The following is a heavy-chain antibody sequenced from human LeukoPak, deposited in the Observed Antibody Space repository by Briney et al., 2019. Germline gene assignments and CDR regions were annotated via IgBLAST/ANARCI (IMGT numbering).Heavy chain of an antibody. CDR2: INPSGGST. V-gene: IGHV1-46*01. D-gene: IGHD1-14*01. CDR1: GYTFTSYY. J-gene: IGHJ4*02. Sequence: GASVKVSCKASGYTFTSYYMHWVRQAPGQGLEWMGIINPSGGSTSYAQKFQGRVTMTRDTSTSTVYMELSSLRSEDTAVYYCARASRSVLDTGAYFDYWGQGTLVTVSS. CDR3: ARASRSVLDTGAYFDY.